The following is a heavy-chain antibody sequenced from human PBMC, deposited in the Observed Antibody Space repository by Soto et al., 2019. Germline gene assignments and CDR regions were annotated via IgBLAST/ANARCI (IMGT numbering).Heavy chain of an antibody. Sequence: ASVKVSCKASGYTFTRYDMNWVRQATGKGLEGMGWMNPNSGKTGYAQKFQGRVTMTRNTSISTAYMELSSLRSDDTYVYSCARRDGPTYYFDYWGQGTLVTVSS. V-gene: IGHV1-8*01. CDR2: MNPNSGKT. CDR1: GYTFTRYD. CDR3: ARRDGPTYYFDY. J-gene: IGHJ4*02.